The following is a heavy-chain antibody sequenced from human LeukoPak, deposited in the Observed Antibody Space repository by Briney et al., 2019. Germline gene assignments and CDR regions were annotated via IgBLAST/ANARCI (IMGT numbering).Heavy chain of an antibody. CDR3: ARDYYDSGSYSWFDP. CDR1: GGSVSSGSYY. CDR2: IYYSGST. Sequence: SETLSLTCTVSGGSVSSGSYYWSWIWQPPGKGLEWIGYIYYSGSTNYNPSLKSRVTISLDTSKNQFSLKLSSVTAADTAVYYCARDYYDSGSYSWFDPWGQGTLVTVSS. J-gene: IGHJ5*02. V-gene: IGHV4-61*01. D-gene: IGHD3-10*01.